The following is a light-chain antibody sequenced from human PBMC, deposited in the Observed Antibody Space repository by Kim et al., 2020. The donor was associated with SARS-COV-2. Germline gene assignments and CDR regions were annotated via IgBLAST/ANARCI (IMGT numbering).Light chain of an antibody. CDR3: YSFISYTKSV. Sequence: GQSITLSCTGTSSDVGAYNYVSWYQQHPGKAPKLMIYDVSIRPSGVSDRFSGSKSGNTASLTISGLQAEDEADYYCYSFISYTKSVFGTGTKVTVL. J-gene: IGLJ1*01. CDR1: SSDVGAYNY. V-gene: IGLV2-14*03. CDR2: DVS.